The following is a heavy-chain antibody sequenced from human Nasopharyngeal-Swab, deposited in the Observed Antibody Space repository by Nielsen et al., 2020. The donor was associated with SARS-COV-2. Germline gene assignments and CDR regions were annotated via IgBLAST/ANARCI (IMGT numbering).Heavy chain of an antibody. CDR1: GFIFSSYS. D-gene: IGHD3-22*01. CDR3: ARDQDSSGYLGRTDRPHDY. V-gene: IGHV3-21*01. J-gene: IGHJ4*02. Sequence: GESLKISCAASGFIFSSYSMNWVRRAPGKGLEWVSSISTSSSYIYYADSVKGRFTISRDNAKNSLYLQMNSLRAEDTAVYYCARDQDSSGYLGRTDRPHDYWGQGTLVTVSS. CDR2: ISTSSSYI.